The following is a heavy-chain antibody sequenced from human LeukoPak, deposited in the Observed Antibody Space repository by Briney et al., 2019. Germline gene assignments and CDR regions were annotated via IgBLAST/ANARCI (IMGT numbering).Heavy chain of an antibody. V-gene: IGHV1-2*02. CDR2: INPNSGGT. D-gene: IGHD6-19*01. J-gene: IGHJ5*02. CDR3: AREGIAVAGSRWFDP. Sequence: ASVKVSCKASGYTFTGYYTHWVRQAPGQGLEWMGWINPNSGGTNYAQKFQGRVTMTRDTSISTAYMELSRLRSDDTAVYYCAREGIAVAGSRWFDPWGQGTLVTVSS. CDR1: GYTFTGYY.